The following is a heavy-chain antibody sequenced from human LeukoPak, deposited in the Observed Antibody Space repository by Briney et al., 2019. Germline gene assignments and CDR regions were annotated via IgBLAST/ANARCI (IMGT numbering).Heavy chain of an antibody. J-gene: IGHJ6*02. CDR3: ARDSPTVTAITCYGMDV. V-gene: IGHV1-18*01. Sequence: AASVKVSCKASGYTFTSYGISWVRQAPGQGLEWMGWISAYNGNTNYAQKLQGRVTMTTDTSTSTAYMELRSLRSDDTAVYYCARDSPTVTAITCYGMDVWGQGTTVTVSS. CDR2: ISAYNGNT. CDR1: GYTFTSYG. D-gene: IGHD4-11*01.